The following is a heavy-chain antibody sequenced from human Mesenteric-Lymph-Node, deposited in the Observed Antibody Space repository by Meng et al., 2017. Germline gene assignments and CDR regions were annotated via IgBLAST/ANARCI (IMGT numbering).Heavy chain of an antibody. CDR1: GGSFSGYY. J-gene: IGHJ5*02. CDR3: ARGIAAAGIIGSNWFDP. V-gene: IGHV4-34*01. Sequence: QVQVQESGPGLLMPPQTLSLTCAVYGGSFSGYYWSWIRQPQGNGLEWIGEINHSGSTNYNPSLKSRVTISVDTSKNQFSLKLSSVTAADTAVYYCARGIAAAGIIGSNWFDPWGQGTLVTVSS. D-gene: IGHD6-13*01. CDR2: INHSGST.